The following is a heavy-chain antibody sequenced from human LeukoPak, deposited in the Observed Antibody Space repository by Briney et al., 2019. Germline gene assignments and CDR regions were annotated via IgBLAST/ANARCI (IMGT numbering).Heavy chain of an antibody. Sequence: SETLSLTCSASGDSINTGGYYWGWVRQSPGKGLEWIGSIRFSGTTFYNPSLKSRVTISVDTSKNQFSLKLSSVTAADTAVYYCARRSHYDFWSGYFSGWFDPWGQGTLVTVSS. CDR1: GDSINTGGYY. CDR2: IRFSGTT. J-gene: IGHJ5*02. V-gene: IGHV4-39*01. D-gene: IGHD3-3*01. CDR3: ARRSHYDFWSGYFSGWFDP.